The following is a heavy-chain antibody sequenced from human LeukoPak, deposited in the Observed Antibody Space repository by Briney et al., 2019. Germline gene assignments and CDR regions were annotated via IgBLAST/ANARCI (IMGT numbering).Heavy chain of an antibody. CDR3: ARGPPGISYFQY. D-gene: IGHD3-3*02. V-gene: IGHV3-21*01. CDR2: IHGGSNYI. CDR1: GFTFSSYS. Sequence: GGSLRLSCAGSGFTFSSYSMNWVRQAPGKGLEWVSSIHGGSNYIYYADSVKGRFPTSRANARSSLYLQMESLRAEDTALYYCARGPPGISYFQYWGQGTLVTVSS. J-gene: IGHJ1*01.